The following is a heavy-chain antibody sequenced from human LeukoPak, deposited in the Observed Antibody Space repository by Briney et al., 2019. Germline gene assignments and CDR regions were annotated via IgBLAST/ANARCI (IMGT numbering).Heavy chain of an antibody. CDR2: INPNSGGT. CDR1: GSTFTVYY. Sequence: GASVKVSCKASGSTFTVYYMHWVRQAPGQGLEWMGWINPNSGGTNYSQKFQGRVTMTRDTSISTAYMELSRLRSDDTAVYYCARAPGQLDTYYYFMDVWGKGTTVTVSS. D-gene: IGHD6-13*01. CDR3: ARAPGQLDTYYYFMDV. V-gene: IGHV1-2*02. J-gene: IGHJ6*03.